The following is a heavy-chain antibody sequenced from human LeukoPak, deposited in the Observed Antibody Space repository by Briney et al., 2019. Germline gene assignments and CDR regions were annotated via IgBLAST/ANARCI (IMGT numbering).Heavy chain of an antibody. J-gene: IGHJ4*02. CDR2: ISYDGSDK. CDR1: GFTFSSYG. Sequence: GGSLRLSCAASGFTFSSYGMHWVRQAPGKGLEWVAVISYDGSDKYYADSVKGRFTISRDNSKNTLYLQMNSLRAEDTAVYSCAKDAFSSGWEPFDYWGQGTLVTVSS. V-gene: IGHV3-30*18. D-gene: IGHD6-19*01. CDR3: AKDAFSSGWEPFDY.